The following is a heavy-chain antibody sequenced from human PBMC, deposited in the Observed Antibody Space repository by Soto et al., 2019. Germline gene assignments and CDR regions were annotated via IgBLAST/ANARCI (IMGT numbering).Heavy chain of an antibody. CDR3: AKTPVVYYYYGMDV. D-gene: IGHD2-15*01. CDR2: ISYDGSNK. J-gene: IGHJ6*02. CDR1: GFTFSSYG. V-gene: IGHV3-30*18. Sequence: LRLSCAASGFTFSSYGMHWVRQAPGKGLERVAVISYDGSNKYYADSVKGRFTISRDNSKNTLYLQMNSLRAEDTAVYYCAKTPVVYYYYGMDVWGQGTTVTVSS.